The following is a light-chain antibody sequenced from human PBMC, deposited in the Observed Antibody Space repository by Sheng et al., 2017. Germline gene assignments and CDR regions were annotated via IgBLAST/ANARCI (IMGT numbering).Light chain of an antibody. CDR3: QAWDSSTVV. J-gene: IGLJ2*01. CDR1: KLVNKY. CDR2: QDT. V-gene: IGLV3-1*01. Sequence: SYEMTQPPSVSVSPGQTASITCSGEKLVNKYVCWYQQKPGQCPVLVIYQDTKRPSGIPERFSGSNSRNTAALTISGTQAMDEADYYCQAWDSSTVVFGGGTKLTVL.